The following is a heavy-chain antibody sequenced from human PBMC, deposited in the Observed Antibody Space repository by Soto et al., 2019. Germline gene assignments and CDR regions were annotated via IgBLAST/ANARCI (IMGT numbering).Heavy chain of an antibody. CDR1: GYTFTSYA. Sequence: QVQLVQSGAEVKKPGASVKVSCKASGYTFTSYAMHWVRQAPGQRLEWMGWINAGNGNTKYSQKFQGRVTITRATYASTAYMELSSLRSEDKAMYYCARRLNGYLHYFDYWGQGTLVTVSS. CDR2: INAGNGNT. D-gene: IGHD5-18*01. J-gene: IGHJ4*02. V-gene: IGHV1-3*01. CDR3: ARRLNGYLHYFDY.